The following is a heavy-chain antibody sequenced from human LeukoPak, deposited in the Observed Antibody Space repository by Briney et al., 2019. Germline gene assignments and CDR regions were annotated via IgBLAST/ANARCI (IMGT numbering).Heavy chain of an antibody. CDR1: GFTFSNSW. Sequence: PGGSLRLSCAASGFTFSNSWMHWVCQAPEKGLEWVADIKCDGSEKCYVDSVKGRLTISRDNAKNSLYPQVNSLRAEDMTVYYCVRGVGSSTSCYVRAFDIWGQGTMVTVSS. D-gene: IGHD2-2*01. V-gene: IGHV3-52*01. CDR2: IKCDGSEK. J-gene: IGHJ3*02. CDR3: VRGVGSSTSCYVRAFDI.